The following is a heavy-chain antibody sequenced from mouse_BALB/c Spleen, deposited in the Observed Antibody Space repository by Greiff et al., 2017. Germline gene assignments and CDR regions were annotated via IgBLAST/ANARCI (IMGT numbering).Heavy chain of an antibody. Sequence: VQLQESGPGLVAPSQSLYITCTVSGFSLNSYGVHWVRQPPGKGLEWLGVIWAGGSTNYNSALMSRLSISKDNSKSQVFLKMNSLQTDDTAMYYCARDYDGSSYFDVWGAGTTVTVSS. CDR2: IWAGGST. CDR3: ARDYDGSSYFDV. CDR1: GFSLNSYG. V-gene: IGHV2-9*02. J-gene: IGHJ1*01. D-gene: IGHD1-1*01.